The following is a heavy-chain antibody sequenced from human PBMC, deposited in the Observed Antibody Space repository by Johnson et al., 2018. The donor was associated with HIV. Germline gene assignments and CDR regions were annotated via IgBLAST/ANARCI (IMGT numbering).Heavy chain of an antibody. V-gene: IGHV3-66*04. J-gene: IGHJ3*02. CDR2: ISDSGST. Sequence: VQLVESGGGLVQPGGSLRLSCVVSGFTVSSNYMSWVRQAPWKGLEWVSAISDSGSTYYADSVKGRFTISRDNSKNTLYLQMNSLRAEDTAVYYCTRQADIWGQGTMVTVSS. CDR1: GFTVSSNY. CDR3: TRQADI.